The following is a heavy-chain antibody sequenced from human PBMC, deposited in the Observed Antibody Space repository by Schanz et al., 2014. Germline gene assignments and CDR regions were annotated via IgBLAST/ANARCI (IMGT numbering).Heavy chain of an antibody. J-gene: IGHJ6*02. CDR2: INPNTGGT. CDR3: ARVLYFGPGIAYYGVDV. D-gene: IGHD3-10*01. CDR1: GYTFTRSG. V-gene: IGHV1-18*01. Sequence: QVQLVQSGGEVKTPGASVKVSYKASGYTFTRSGISWVRQAPGQGLEWMGWINPNTGGTNFAQKFQGRVSMTRDMFTSTAYMEVRSLRHDDTALYYCARVLYFGPGIAYYGVDVWGQGTTVIVSS.